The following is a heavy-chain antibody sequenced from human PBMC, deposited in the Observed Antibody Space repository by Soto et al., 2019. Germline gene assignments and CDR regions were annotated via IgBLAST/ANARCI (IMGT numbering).Heavy chain of an antibody. CDR1: AFTFSSYA. CDR2: ISGSGGST. CDR3: AKGRSSGWYGYCFDY. D-gene: IGHD6-19*01. V-gene: IGHV3-23*01. J-gene: IGHJ4*02. Sequence: EVQLLESGGGFVQPGGSLRLSCAASAFTFSSYAMGWVRQAPGKGLEWVSAISGSGGSTYYADSVKGRFTISRDNSKNPLYLQMNSLRAEDTAVYHCAKGRSSGWYGYCFDYWGQGTLVTVSS.